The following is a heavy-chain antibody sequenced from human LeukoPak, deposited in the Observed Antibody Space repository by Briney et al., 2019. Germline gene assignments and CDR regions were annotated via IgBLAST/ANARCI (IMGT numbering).Heavy chain of an antibody. CDR1: GGTFISYA. Sequence: GSSVKVSCKASGGTFISYAISWVRQAPGQGLEWMGGIIPIFGTANYAQKFQGRVTITADKSTSTVYMELSSLRSEDTAVYYCARDFYYDSSGYTRLFDYWGQGTLVTVSS. CDR2: IIPIFGTA. CDR3: ARDFYYDSSGYTRLFDY. J-gene: IGHJ4*02. V-gene: IGHV1-69*06. D-gene: IGHD3-22*01.